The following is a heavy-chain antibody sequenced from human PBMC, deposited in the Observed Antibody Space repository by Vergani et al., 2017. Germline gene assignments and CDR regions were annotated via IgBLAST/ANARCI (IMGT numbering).Heavy chain of an antibody. CDR2: IWYDGSNK. CDR1: GFTFSNAW. CDR3: ASCLRFLEWPDV. Sequence: VQLVESGGGLVKPGGSLRLSCAASGFTFSNAWMSWVRQAPGKGLEWVAVIWYDGSNKYYADSVKGRFTISRDNSKNTLYLQMNSLRAEDTAVYYCASCLRFLEWPDVWGQGTTVTVSS. D-gene: IGHD3-3*01. J-gene: IGHJ6*02. V-gene: IGHV3-33*08.